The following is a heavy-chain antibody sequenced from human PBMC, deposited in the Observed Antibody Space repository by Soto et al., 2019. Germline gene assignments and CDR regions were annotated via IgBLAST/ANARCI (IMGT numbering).Heavy chain of an antibody. J-gene: IGHJ4*02. CDR1: GYTFSSYG. Sequence: QVQLVQSGAEVKKPGASVKVSCKASGYTFSSYGFSWLRQAPGQRLEWMGGISAYNGDTKYAQRFQDRVTLTTETSPSTAYMELRSLSSDDTAVYYCARGGMLTFGGYIVYWGQGTRVIVSS. CDR2: ISAYNGDT. CDR3: ARGGMLTFGGYIVY. D-gene: IGHD3-16*02. V-gene: IGHV1-18*01.